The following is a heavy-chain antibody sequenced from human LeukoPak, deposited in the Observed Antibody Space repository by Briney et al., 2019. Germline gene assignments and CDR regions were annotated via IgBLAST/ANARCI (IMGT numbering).Heavy chain of an antibody. Sequence: GGSLRLSCEGSGFSFSSYWMTWVRQSPGKGPEWVANIKQDESETYTVDSVRGRFTISRDNAKNSVYLHMNSLRAEDTALYYCARSVGSSGYYHAFDIWGQGTMVTVSS. J-gene: IGHJ3*02. CDR2: IKQDESET. CDR3: ARSVGSSGYYHAFDI. D-gene: IGHD3-22*01. V-gene: IGHV3-7*01. CDR1: GFSFSSYW.